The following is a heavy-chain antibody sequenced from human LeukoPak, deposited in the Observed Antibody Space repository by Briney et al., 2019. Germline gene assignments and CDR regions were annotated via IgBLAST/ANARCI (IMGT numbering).Heavy chain of an antibody. V-gene: IGHV3-7*01. Sequence: GGSLRLSCAASGFTFSNYWMTWFRQTPGKGLEWVGNIKPDGSEKYYVDSVKGRFTISRDNAKNSLFLQMNSLRAEDTAIYYCARDYVWGSSESDYWGQGTLVTVSS. CDR2: IKPDGSEK. CDR1: GFTFSNYW. D-gene: IGHD7-27*01. J-gene: IGHJ4*02. CDR3: ARDYVWGSSESDY.